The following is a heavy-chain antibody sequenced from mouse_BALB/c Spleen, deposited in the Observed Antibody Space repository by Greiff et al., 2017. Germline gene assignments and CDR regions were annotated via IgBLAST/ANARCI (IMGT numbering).Heavy chain of an antibody. CDR3: ARFLLRNYFDY. CDR2: ISYSGST. V-gene: IGHV3-2*02. D-gene: IGHD1-1*01. J-gene: IGHJ2*01. Sequence: EVQLQESGPGLVKPSQSLSLTCTVTGYSITSDYAWNWIRQFPGNKLEWMGYISYSGSTSYNPSLKSRISITRDTSKNQFFLQLNSVTTEDTATYYCARFLLRNYFDYWGQGTTLTVSS. CDR1: GYSITSDYA.